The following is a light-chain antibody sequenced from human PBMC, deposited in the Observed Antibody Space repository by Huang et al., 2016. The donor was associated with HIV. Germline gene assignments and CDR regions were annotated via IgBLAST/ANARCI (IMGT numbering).Light chain of an antibody. Sequence: DIQLTQSPSSLSASVGDRVTITCRASQTITTYLNWYQQKPGKAPHLLIYGASNLQSGVPSRFSGSGSGTDCTLSISGLQPEVFATYYCQQTYTFPAFGRGTKVEIK. V-gene: IGKV1-39*01. CDR3: QQTYTFPA. J-gene: IGKJ1*01. CDR1: QTITTY. CDR2: GAS.